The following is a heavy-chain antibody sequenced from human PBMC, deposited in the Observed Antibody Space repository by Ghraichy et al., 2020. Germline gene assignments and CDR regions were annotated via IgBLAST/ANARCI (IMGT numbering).Heavy chain of an antibody. CDR1: GGSFSGYY. J-gene: IGHJ5*02. D-gene: IGHD4-17*01. CDR3: ARGTRGGDYPSYNWFDP. CDR2: INHSGST. V-gene: IGHV4-34*01. Sequence: SQTLSLTCAVYGGSFSGYYWSWIRQPPGKGLEWIGEINHSGSTNYNPSLKSRVTISVDTSKNQFSLKLSSVTAADTAVYYCARGTRGGDYPSYNWFDPWGQGTLVTVSS.